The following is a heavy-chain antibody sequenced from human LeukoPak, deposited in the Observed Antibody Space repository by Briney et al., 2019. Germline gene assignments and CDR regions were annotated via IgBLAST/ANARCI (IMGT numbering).Heavy chain of an antibody. V-gene: IGHV3-7*01. Sequence: PGGSLRLSCAASGFTFSTYWMGWVRQAPGKGLEWVAKIKPDGSEKDHVDSVKGRFTISRDNAKNSLYLQMNSLRAEDSAVYYCTRDDLSTGYFMVMDYWGQGTLVTVSS. CDR1: GFTFSTYW. CDR2: IKPDGSEK. J-gene: IGHJ4*02. D-gene: IGHD3/OR15-3a*01. CDR3: TRDDLSTGYFMVMDY.